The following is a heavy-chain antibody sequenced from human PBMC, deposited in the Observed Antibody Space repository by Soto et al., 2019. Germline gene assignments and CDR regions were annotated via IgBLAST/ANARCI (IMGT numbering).Heavy chain of an antibody. D-gene: IGHD2-2*01. CDR3: ARQGYCSSTSCSYYFDY. CDR1: GGSISSGGYY. CDR2: IYYSGST. Sequence: QVQLQESGPGLVKPSQTLSLTCTVSGGSISSGGYYWSWIRQHPGKGLEWIGYIYYSGSTYYNPSLKSRVTITVDTSKNQFSLKLSSGTAADTAVYYCARQGYCSSTSCSYYFDYWGQGTLVTVSS. J-gene: IGHJ4*02. V-gene: IGHV4-31*03.